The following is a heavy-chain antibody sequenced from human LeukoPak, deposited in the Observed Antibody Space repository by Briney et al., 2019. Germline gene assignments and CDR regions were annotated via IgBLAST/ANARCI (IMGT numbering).Heavy chain of an antibody. V-gene: IGHV4-59*01. CDR2: IYYSGST. J-gene: IGHJ5*02. Sequence: SETLSLTCTVSGGSISSYYWSWIRQPPGKGLEWIGYIYYSGSTNYNPSLKSRVTISVDTSKNQFSLKLSSVTAADTAAYYCARRGHGTGIDPWGQGTLVTVSS. CDR1: GGSISSYY. D-gene: IGHD1-1*01. CDR3: ARRGHGTGIDP.